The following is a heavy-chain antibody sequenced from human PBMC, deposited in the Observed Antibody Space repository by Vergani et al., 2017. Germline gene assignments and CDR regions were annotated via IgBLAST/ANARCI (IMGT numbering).Heavy chain of an antibody. CDR1: GFSFNTYG. V-gene: IGHV3-33*04. CDR3: ARARCIETCYMSNWLDS. CDR2: VSTGTKSQ. Sequence: QVQLVETGGGVVQPGGSLRLYCATSGFSFNTYGAHWVRQAPGKGLEWVSFVSTGTKSQSYAESVKGRFTISRDSAKNSLYLQMDSLRAEDTAVYYCARARCIETCYMSNWLDSWGQGTLVTVSS. D-gene: IGHD3-9*01. J-gene: IGHJ5*01.